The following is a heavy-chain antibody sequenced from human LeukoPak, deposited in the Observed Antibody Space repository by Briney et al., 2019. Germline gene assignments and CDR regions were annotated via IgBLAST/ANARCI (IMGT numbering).Heavy chain of an antibody. J-gene: IGHJ4*02. Sequence: GGSLRLSCAASGFTFSNYAMTWVRQAPGKGLEWVSTITSSGGGTYYADSVKGRFAISRDNSKNTLYLQMNSLRADDTAVYYCAKVAHYYGSGSYYEYYFDYWGQGTLVTVSS. CDR2: ITSSGGGT. CDR1: GFTFSNYA. D-gene: IGHD3-10*01. V-gene: IGHV3-23*01. CDR3: AKVAHYYGSGSYYEYYFDY.